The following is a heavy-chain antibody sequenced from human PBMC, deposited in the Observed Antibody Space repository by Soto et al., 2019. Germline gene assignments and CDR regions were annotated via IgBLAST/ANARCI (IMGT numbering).Heavy chain of an antibody. D-gene: IGHD5-12*01. CDR3: AKGVGGHSGYDLEAFFDY. CDR1: GFTFSSYA. J-gene: IGHJ4*02. CDR2: ISGSGGST. Sequence: GGSLRLSCVGSGFTFSSYAMCWVHQAPGKGMEWVSAISGSGGSTYYADSVKDRFTSSRDNSKNTLYLQMNRLRVEDTAVFYCAKGVGGHSGYDLEAFFDYWGQGILVTVS. V-gene: IGHV3-23*01.